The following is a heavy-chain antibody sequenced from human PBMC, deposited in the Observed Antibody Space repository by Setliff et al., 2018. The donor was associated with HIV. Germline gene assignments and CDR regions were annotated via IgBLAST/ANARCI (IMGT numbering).Heavy chain of an antibody. D-gene: IGHD6-25*01. J-gene: IGHJ4*02. CDR3: ARSRPYNSALDY. Sequence: GGSLRLSCAASGFTLSTYPMAWVRQAPGKGLEWVSTIYSDGSTYHRDSVKGRFTLSRDNSKNTVYLQVGSLRPDDTAMYYCARSRPYNSALDYWGQGTLVTVSS. CDR2: IYSDGST. CDR1: GFTLSTYP. V-gene: IGHV3-66*02.